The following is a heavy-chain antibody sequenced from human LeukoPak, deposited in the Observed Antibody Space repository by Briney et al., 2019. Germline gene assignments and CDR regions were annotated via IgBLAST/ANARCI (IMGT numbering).Heavy chain of an antibody. D-gene: IGHD6-19*01. J-gene: IGHJ4*02. Sequence: GGSLRLSCAASGFSFSSYSMNWVRQAPGKGLEWVSLIYSGGSTYYADSVKGRFTISRDNSKNTLYLQMNSLRAEDTAVYYCASSGVFPHNPLDYWGQGTLVTVSS. V-gene: IGHV3-53*01. CDR2: IYSGGST. CDR1: GFSFSSYS. CDR3: ASSGVFPHNPLDY.